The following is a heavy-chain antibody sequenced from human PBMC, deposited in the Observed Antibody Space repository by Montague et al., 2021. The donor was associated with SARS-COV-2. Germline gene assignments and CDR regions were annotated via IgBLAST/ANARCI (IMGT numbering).Heavy chain of an antibody. J-gene: IGHJ3*02. CDR3: ASSGITLTGLDAFDI. CDR2: TYYRSKWDS. CDR1: GDSVFSKSVA. Sequence: CAISGDSVFSKSVAWNWIRQSPSRGLEWLGRTYYRSKWDSDYAEXAKXRLVITPDTSKNQVSLQLNSVIPEDTAVYFCASSGITLTGLDAFDIWGQGTMVTVSS. D-gene: IGHD3-9*01. V-gene: IGHV6-1*01.